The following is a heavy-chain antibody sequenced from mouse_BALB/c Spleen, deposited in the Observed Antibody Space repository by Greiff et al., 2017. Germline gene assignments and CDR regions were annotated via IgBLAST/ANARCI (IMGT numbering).Heavy chain of an antibody. D-gene: IGHD6-1*01. CDR3: ARDKGGAYYFDY. J-gene: IGHJ2*01. CDR1: GFTFTDYY. V-gene: IGHV7-3*02. Sequence: EVHLVESGGGLVQPGGSLRLSCATSGFTFTDYYMSWVRQPPGKALEWLGFIRNKANGYTTEYSASVKGRFTISRDNSQSILYLQMNTLRAEDSATYYCARDKGGAYYFDYWGQGTTHTVSS. CDR2: IRNKANGYTT.